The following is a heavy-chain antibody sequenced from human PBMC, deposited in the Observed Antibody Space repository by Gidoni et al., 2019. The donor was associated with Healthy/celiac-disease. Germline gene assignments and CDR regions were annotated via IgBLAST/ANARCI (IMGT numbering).Heavy chain of an antibody. CDR1: GGPISSYY. CDR2: IYTSGST. D-gene: IGHD3-22*01. Sequence: QPPESVPGLVEPAETLSLTRPVSGGPISSYYCCWLRQPAGRALEWIGRIYTSGSTNYNPSLKSRVTMSADKSKNQFYLKLSTVSSADTAVYYCARDWGYGSSGYLDYWGQGTLVTVSS. J-gene: IGHJ4*02. CDR3: ARDWGYGSSGYLDY. V-gene: IGHV4-4*07.